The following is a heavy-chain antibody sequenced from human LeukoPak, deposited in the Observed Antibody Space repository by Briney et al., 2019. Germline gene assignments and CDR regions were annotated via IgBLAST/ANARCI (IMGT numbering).Heavy chain of an antibody. D-gene: IGHD5-24*01. CDR2: ISSSSSSYI. CDR1: GFTFSSHS. Sequence: PGGSLRLSCAASGFTFSSHSMNWVRQAPGKGLEWVSSISSSSSSYIYYADSVKGRFTISRDNAKNSLYLQMNSLRAEDTAVYYCARDRRDGYASFDYWGQGTLVTVSS. CDR3: ARDRRDGYASFDY. V-gene: IGHV3-21*01. J-gene: IGHJ4*02.